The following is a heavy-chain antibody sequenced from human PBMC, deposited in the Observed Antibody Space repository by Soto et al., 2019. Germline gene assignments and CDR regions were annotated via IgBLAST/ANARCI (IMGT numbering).Heavy chain of an antibody. D-gene: IGHD3-9*01. CDR2: IYYSGST. Sequence: SETLSLTCTFSGGSISSGGYYWSWIRQHPGKGLEWIGYIYYSGSTYYNPSLKSRVTISVDTSKNQFSLKLSSVTAADTAVYYCARGLRYFDWFPPMDVWGKGTTVTVSS. CDR1: GGSISSGGYY. J-gene: IGHJ6*04. V-gene: IGHV4-31*03. CDR3: ARGLRYFDWFPPMDV.